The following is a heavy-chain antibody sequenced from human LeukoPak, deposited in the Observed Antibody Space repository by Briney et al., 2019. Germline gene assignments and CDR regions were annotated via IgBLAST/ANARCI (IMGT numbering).Heavy chain of an antibody. D-gene: IGHD3-10*01. Sequence: PGGTLRLSCAASGFTFSRHGMNWVRQAPGKGLEWVSGISPSGDILYYADSVKGHFTISRDNFKNTAYLQMNSLKTEDTAVYYCTRLTMVRGLIVYFDYWGQGTLVTVSS. J-gene: IGHJ4*02. CDR2: ISPSGDIL. CDR1: GFTFSRHG. V-gene: IGHV3-23*01. CDR3: TRLTMVRGLIVYFDY.